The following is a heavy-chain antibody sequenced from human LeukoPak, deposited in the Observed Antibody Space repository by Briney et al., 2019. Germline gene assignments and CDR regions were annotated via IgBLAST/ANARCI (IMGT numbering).Heavy chain of an antibody. Sequence: ASVKVSCKASGYTFTGYYMHWVRQAPGQGLEWMGWINPNSGGTNYAQKFQGSVTMTRETSISTAYMERSRLRSDDTAVYYCALTVVPAAITVGKYFQHWGQGTLVTVPS. J-gene: IGHJ1*01. D-gene: IGHD2-2*01. CDR1: GYTFTGYY. CDR2: INPNSGGT. CDR3: ALTVVPAAITVGKYFQH. V-gene: IGHV1-2*02.